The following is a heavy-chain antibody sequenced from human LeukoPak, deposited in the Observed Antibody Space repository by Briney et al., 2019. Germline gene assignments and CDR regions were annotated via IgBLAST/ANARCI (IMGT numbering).Heavy chain of an antibody. J-gene: IGHJ1*01. CDR1: GDSVSSNSAA. CDR3: ARGIAVAGKSGYFQH. Sequence: SQTLSLTCVISGDSVSSNSAAWNWIRQSPSRGLEWLGRTYYRSKWYNDYAVSVKSRITINPDTSKNQFSLQLNSVTPEDMAVYYCARGIAVAGKSGYFQHWGQGTLVTVSS. D-gene: IGHD6-19*01. CDR2: TYYRSKWYN. V-gene: IGHV6-1*01.